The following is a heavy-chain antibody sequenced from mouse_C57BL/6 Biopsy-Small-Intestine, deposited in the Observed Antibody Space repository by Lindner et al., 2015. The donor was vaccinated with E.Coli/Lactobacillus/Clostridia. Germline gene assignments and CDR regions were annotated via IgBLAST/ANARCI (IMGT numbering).Heavy chain of an antibody. J-gene: IGHJ4*01. CDR1: GFTFSDYG. CDR2: ISSGSSTI. V-gene: IGHV5-17*01. Sequence: EVQLQESGGGLVKPGGSLKLSCAASGFTFSDYGMHWVRQAPEKGLEWVAYISSGSSTIYYADTVKGRFTISRDNAKNTLFLQMTSLRSEDTAMYYCARAYGNYDAMDYWGQGTSVTVSS. D-gene: IGHD2-1*01. CDR3: ARAYGNYDAMDY.